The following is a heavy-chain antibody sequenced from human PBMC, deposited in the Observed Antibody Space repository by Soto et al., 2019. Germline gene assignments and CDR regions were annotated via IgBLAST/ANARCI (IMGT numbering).Heavy chain of an antibody. Sequence: QVQLQESGPGLVKPSQTLSLTCTVSGGSISSGGYYWSWIRQHPGKGLEWIGYIYYSGSTYYNPSLKSRVTISVDTSKNQSSLKLSYLTAADTAVYYCARVRAGYYGSGSYGAFDIWGQGTMVTVSS. CDR1: GGSISSGGYY. CDR2: IYYSGST. V-gene: IGHV4-31*03. J-gene: IGHJ3*02. D-gene: IGHD3-10*01. CDR3: ARVRAGYYGSGSYGAFDI.